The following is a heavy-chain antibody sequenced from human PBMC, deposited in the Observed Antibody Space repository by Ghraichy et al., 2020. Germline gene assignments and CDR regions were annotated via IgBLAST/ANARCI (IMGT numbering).Heavy chain of an antibody. CDR3: AKMFEDYYASGKGYSYYNYMDV. V-gene: IGHV3-30*18. CDR2: VSYDVSNM. CDR1: GFMFSYYA. D-gene: IGHD2-15*01. Sequence: GGSLRLSCSASGFMFSYYAMHWVRQAPGKGLEWVAMVSYDVSNMFYADSVKGRFTISRDKSKNTLYLQMKSLRSEDTGTYYCAKMFEDYYASGKGYSYYNYMDVWGKGTTVIVSS. J-gene: IGHJ6*03.